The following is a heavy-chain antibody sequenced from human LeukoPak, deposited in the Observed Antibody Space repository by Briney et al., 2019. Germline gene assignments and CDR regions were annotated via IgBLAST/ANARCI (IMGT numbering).Heavy chain of an antibody. CDR1: GYTFTGYY. J-gene: IGHJ4*02. CDR3: AREDQQLVTEDDYFDY. CDR2: INPNSGGT. D-gene: IGHD6-13*01. Sequence: ASVKVSCKASGYTFTGYYMHWVRQAPGQGLEWMGWINPNSGGTNYAQKFQGRVTMTRDTSISTAHMELSRLRSDDTAVYYCAREDQQLVTEDDYFDYWGQGTLVTVSS. V-gene: IGHV1-2*02.